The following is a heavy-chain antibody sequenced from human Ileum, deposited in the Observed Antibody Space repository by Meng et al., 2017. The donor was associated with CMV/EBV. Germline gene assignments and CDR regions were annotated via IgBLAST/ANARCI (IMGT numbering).Heavy chain of an antibody. V-gene: IGHV3-48*04. CDR2: ISSSSSTI. D-gene: IGHD3-16*01. CDR1: GFTFSDHN. CDR3: ARLRYYGMDV. Sequence: GGSLRLSCAASGFTFSDHNMDWFRQAPGKGLEWVSYISSSSSTISYADSVKGRFTVSRDNAKNSLYLQMNSLRAEDTAVYYCARLRYYGMDVWGQGTTVTVSS. J-gene: IGHJ6*02.